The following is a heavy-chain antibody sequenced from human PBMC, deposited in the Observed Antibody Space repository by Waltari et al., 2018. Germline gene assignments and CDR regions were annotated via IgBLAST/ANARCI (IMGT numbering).Heavy chain of an antibody. Sequence: QVQLQESGPGLVKPSATLSLTCAVSGYSISSGYYWGWIRQPPGKGLEWIGSIYHSGSTYYNPSLKSRVTISVDTSKNQFSLKLSSVTAADTAVYYCAREGGAGSGSPADAFDIWGQGTMVTVSS. CDR3: AREGGAGSGSPADAFDI. V-gene: IGHV4-38-2*02. D-gene: IGHD1-26*01. CDR1: GYSISSGYY. J-gene: IGHJ3*02. CDR2: IYHSGST.